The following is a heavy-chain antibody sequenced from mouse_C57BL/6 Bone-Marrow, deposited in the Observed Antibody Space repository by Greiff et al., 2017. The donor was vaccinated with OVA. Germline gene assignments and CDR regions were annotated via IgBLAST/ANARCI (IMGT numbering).Heavy chain of an antibody. Sequence: EVKLMESGEGLVKPGGSLKLSCAASGFTFSSYAMSWVRQTPEKRLEWVAYISSGGDYIYYADTVKGRFTISRDNARNTLYLQMSSLKSEDTAMYYCTSTVVAIYYYAMDYWGQGTSVTVSS. D-gene: IGHD1-1*01. V-gene: IGHV5-9-1*02. CDR3: TSTVVAIYYYAMDY. J-gene: IGHJ4*01. CDR1: GFTFSSYA. CDR2: ISSGGDYI.